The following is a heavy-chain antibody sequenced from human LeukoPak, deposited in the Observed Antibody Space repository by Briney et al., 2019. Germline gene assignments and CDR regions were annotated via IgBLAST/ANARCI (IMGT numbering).Heavy chain of an antibody. Sequence: PSGTLSLTCTVSGGSISSYHWSWIRQPPGKGLEWIGYIYYSGSTNYNPSLKSRVTISVDTSKNQFSLKLSSVTAADTAVYYCARWYKYSSSWSPVNWFDPWGQGTLVTVSS. CDR3: ARWYKYSSSWSPVNWFDP. CDR2: IYYSGST. D-gene: IGHD6-6*01. CDR1: GGSISSYH. J-gene: IGHJ5*02. V-gene: IGHV4-59*01.